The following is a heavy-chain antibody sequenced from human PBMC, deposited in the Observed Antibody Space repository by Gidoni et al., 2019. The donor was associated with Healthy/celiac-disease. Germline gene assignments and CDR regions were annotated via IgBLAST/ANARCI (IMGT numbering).Heavy chain of an antibody. Sequence: EVQLVESGGGLIQPGGSLRLSCAASGFTVSSNYMSWVRQAPGKGLEWVSVIYSGGSTYYADSVKGRFTISRDNSKNTLYLQMNSLRAEDTAVYYCARDSGDSSGWYPITTWGQGTLVTVSS. CDR3: ARDSGDSSGWYPITT. V-gene: IGHV3-53*01. CDR1: GFTVSSNY. D-gene: IGHD6-19*01. J-gene: IGHJ5*02. CDR2: IYSGGST.